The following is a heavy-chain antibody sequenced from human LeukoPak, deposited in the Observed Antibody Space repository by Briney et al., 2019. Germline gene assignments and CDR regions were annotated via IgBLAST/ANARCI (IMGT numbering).Heavy chain of an antibody. V-gene: IGHV4-38-2*01. CDR2: IYHSGST. CDR1: GYSISSGYY. J-gene: IGHJ5*02. Sequence: SETLSLTCAVSGYSISSGYYWGWIRQPPGKGLEWIGSIYHSGSTYNNPSLKSRVTISVDTSKNQFSLKLSSVTAADTAVYYCARARYCSSTSCYAPYNWFDPWGQGTLVTVSS. D-gene: IGHD2-2*01. CDR3: ARARYCSSTSCYAPYNWFDP.